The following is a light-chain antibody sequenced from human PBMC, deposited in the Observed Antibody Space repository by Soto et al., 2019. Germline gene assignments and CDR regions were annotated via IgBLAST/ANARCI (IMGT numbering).Light chain of an antibody. Sequence: TVMTQSPATLSVSPGERATLSCRASQSVSFNLAWYQQKPGQAPRLLIYGASTRATGIPARFSGSGSETEFTLTISSLQPEDFAVYYCQQYNNWPPWTFGQGTKVDIK. CDR2: GAS. J-gene: IGKJ1*01. CDR1: QSVSFN. V-gene: IGKV3-15*01. CDR3: QQYNNWPPWT.